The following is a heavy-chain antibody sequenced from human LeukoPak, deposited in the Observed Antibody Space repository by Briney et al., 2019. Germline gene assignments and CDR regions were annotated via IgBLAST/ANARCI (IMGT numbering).Heavy chain of an antibody. CDR2: INSVGSST. Sequence: GGSLRLSCAASGFTFSRYWMHCVRQAPGKGLVRVSRINSVGSSTINADSVKGRFTISRDNAKNTLYLQMNSLRVEDTAVYFCARGGSPPEALGDAFDIWGQGTMVTVSS. CDR3: ARGGSPPEALGDAFDI. D-gene: IGHD1-26*01. CDR1: GFTFSRYW. J-gene: IGHJ3*02. V-gene: IGHV3-74*01.